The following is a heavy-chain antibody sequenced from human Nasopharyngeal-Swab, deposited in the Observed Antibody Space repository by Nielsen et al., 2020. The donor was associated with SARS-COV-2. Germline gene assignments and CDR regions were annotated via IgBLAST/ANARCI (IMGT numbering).Heavy chain of an antibody. CDR3: ARHETSNWFDP. V-gene: IGHV4-39*01. Sequence: SDTLSPTCTVPGGSISSSSYYWGWIRQPPGKGLEWIGSIYYSGSTYYNPSLKSRVTISVDTSKNQFSLKLSSVTAADTAVYYCARHETSNWFDPWGQGTLVTVSS. CDR1: GGSISSSSYY. J-gene: IGHJ5*02. CDR2: IYYSGST.